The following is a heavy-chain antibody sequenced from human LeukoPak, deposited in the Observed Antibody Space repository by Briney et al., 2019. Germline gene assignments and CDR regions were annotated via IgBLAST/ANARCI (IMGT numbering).Heavy chain of an antibody. D-gene: IGHD3-10*01. V-gene: IGHV3-74*03. CDR1: GFTFSNYW. Sequence: GGSLRLSCAASGFTFSNYWVHWVRQAPGKWLVWVSRINRDGSTTKYADSVKGRFTVSRDNAKNTLNLQMNSLRAEDTAVYYCARDKKSGESSEIDYWGQGTLVTVSS. CDR2: INRDGSTT. J-gene: IGHJ4*02. CDR3: ARDKKSGESSEIDY.